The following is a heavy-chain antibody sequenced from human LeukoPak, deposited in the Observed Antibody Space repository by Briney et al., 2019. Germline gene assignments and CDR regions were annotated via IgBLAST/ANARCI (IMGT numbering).Heavy chain of an antibody. CDR2: MNPNSGNT. D-gene: IGHD3-22*01. J-gene: IGHJ4*02. CDR1: GYTFTSYD. CDR3: ARAPHYYDSSGYVFDY. V-gene: IGHV1-8*01. Sequence: GASVKVSCKASGYTFTSYDINWVRQATGQGLEWMGRMNPNSGNTGYAQKFQGRVTMTRNTSISTAYMELSSLRSEDTAVYYCARAPHYYDSSGYVFDYWGQGTLVTVSS.